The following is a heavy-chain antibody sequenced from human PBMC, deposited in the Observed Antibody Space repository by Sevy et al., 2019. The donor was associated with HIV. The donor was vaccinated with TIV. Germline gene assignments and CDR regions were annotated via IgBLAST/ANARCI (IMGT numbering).Heavy chain of an antibody. CDR2: ISGRGGST. CDR3: TGGWFM. CDR1: GFMFSSYA. D-gene: IGHD3-10*01. Sequence: GGSLRLSCAASGFMFSSYALSWVRQAPGKGLEWVSSISGRGGSTHYADSVKGQFTISRDNSKNTLYLQMNSLRAEDTAVYYCTGGWFMWDQGTMVTVSS. J-gene: IGHJ3*02. V-gene: IGHV3-23*01.